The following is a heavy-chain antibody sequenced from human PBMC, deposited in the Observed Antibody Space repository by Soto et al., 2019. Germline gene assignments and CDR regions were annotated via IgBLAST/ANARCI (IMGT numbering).Heavy chain of an antibody. Sequence: EVQLVESGGGLVQPGGSLRLSCAASGFTFRSYEMNWVRQAPGKGLEWVSYISSSGSTIYYADSVKGRFTVSRDNAKNSVYLQMNSLRAEDTAVYYCARGSITIFGVVLYWGQVTLVTVSS. V-gene: IGHV3-48*03. J-gene: IGHJ4*02. CDR3: ARGSITIFGVVLY. CDR1: GFTFRSYE. D-gene: IGHD3-3*01. CDR2: ISSSGSTI.